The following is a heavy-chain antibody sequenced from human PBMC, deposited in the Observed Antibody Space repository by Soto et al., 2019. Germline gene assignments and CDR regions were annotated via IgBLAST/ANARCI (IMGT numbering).Heavy chain of an antibody. J-gene: IGHJ6*02. CDR1: GFTFSSYA. V-gene: IGHV3-23*01. CDR3: APMGV. CDR2: ISGSHNST. Sequence: EVQLLESGGGLVQPGGSLRLSCAASGFTFSSYAMSWVRQAPGKGLEWVSAISGSHNSTYYADSVKGRFTISRDNSNNTLYLQMSSLRSDDTSVYYCAPMGVWGQGTTVTVSS.